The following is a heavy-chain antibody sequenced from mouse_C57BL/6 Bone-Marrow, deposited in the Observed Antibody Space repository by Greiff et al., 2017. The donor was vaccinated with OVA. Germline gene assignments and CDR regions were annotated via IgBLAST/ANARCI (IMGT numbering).Heavy chain of an antibody. J-gene: IGHJ3*01. CDR1: GFTFNTYA. Sequence: EVQVVESGGGLVQPKGSLKLSCAASGFTFNTYAMHWVRQAPGKGLEWVARIRSKSSNYATYYADSVKDRFTISRDDSQSMLYLQMNNLKTEDTAMYYCVRAVNYYGSSFFAYWGQGTLVTVSA. CDR2: IRSKSSNYAT. V-gene: IGHV10-3*01. CDR3: VRAVNYYGSSFFAY. D-gene: IGHD1-1*01.